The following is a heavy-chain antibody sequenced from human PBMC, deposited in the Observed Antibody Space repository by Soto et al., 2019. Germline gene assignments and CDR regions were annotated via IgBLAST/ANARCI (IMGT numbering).Heavy chain of an antibody. CDR1: GYTFTSYY. D-gene: IGHD5-18*01. CDR3: ATARDGYSHFDY. V-gene: IGHV1-46*03. J-gene: IGHJ4*02. CDR2: INPSGGST. Sequence: QVQLVQSGAEVKKPGASVKVSCKASGYTFTSYYMHWVRQAPGQGLEWMGIINPSGGSTSYAQKFQRRVTMTRDTSTSTVYMELCSLRSEDTAVYYCATARDGYSHFDYWGQGTLVTVSS.